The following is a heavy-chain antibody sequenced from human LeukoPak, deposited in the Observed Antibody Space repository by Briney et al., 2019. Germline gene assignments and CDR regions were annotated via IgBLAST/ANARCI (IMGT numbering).Heavy chain of an antibody. CDR1: GGSISSGNYY. D-gene: IGHD6-13*01. CDR3: ARHSSWPYYFDS. J-gene: IGHJ4*02. Sequence: SETLSLTCTVSGGSISSGNYYWSWIRQPAGMGLEWIGRIYTSGITNYDPSLKSRVTISVDTSKNQFSLRLSSVTAADTAVYYCARHSSWPYYFDSWGQGTLVTVSS. V-gene: IGHV4-61*02. CDR2: IYTSGIT.